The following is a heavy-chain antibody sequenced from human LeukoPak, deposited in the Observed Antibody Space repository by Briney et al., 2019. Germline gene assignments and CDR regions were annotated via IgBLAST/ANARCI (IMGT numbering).Heavy chain of an antibody. CDR2: INSDGSST. D-gene: IGHD3-10*01. CDR3: ARGVNRGPAD. V-gene: IGHV3-74*01. J-gene: IGHJ4*02. Sequence: GSLRLSCAASGFTFSSYWMHWVRQAPGEGLVWVSRINSDGSSTSYADSVKGRFTISRDNAKNTLYLQMNSLRAEDTAVYYCARGVNRGPADWGQGTLVTVSS. CDR1: GFTFSSYW.